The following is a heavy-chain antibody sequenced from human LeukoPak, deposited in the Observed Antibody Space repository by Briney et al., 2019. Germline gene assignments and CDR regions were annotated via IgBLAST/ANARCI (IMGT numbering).Heavy chain of an antibody. CDR3: AGAERAASHI. J-gene: IGHJ3*02. V-gene: IGHV4-59*02. Sequence: SETLSLTCTVSGGSVTTYHWTWIRQPPGKGLEWIGHIHYSGGADYNPSLKSRVSISLDTSKNHFSLRLTSVTAADTGVYFCAGAERAASHIWGQGTIITVSS. CDR1: GGSVTTYH. CDR2: IHYSGGA.